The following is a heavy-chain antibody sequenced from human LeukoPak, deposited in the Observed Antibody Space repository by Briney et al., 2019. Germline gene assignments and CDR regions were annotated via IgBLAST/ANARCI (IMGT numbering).Heavy chain of an antibody. Sequence: SETLSLTCTVSGGSTSSHFWTWIRQPPGKALEWLGYVYNSGSTNYNPSLQSRVTMTLDASKNQLYMKLTSVTAADTAVYFCARDDYGVFDAFDVWGQGTVVSVSS. CDR1: GGSTSSHF. V-gene: IGHV4-59*08. J-gene: IGHJ3*01. D-gene: IGHD3-16*01. CDR3: ARDDYGVFDAFDV. CDR2: VYNSGST.